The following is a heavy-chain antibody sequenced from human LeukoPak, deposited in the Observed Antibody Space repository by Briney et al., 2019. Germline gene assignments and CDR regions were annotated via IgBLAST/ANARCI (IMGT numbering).Heavy chain of an antibody. D-gene: IGHD2-8*02. Sequence: MPGGSLRLSCAASGFTFINYSMNWVRQAPGKGLEWVSSITTSSYIYYADSVKGRFTISRGNAKNSLYLQMNSLRAEDTAVYYCARDHRGVTNWFDPWGQGTLVTVSS. J-gene: IGHJ5*02. CDR3: ARDHRGVTNWFDP. CDR2: ITTSSYI. CDR1: GFTFINYS. V-gene: IGHV3-21*01.